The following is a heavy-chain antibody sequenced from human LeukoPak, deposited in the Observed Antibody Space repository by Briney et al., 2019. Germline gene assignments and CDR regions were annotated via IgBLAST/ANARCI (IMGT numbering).Heavy chain of an antibody. J-gene: IGHJ4*02. D-gene: IGHD3-22*01. CDR3: AREIGSSGYAGYFDY. CDR2: ISADGIGK. V-gene: IGHV3-30*19. CDR1: GFTFSYNG. Sequence: PGGSLRLSCVASGFTFSYNGMHWVRQAPGKGLEWVAGISADGIGKYYADSVKGRFTISRDNSKNTFYLQMNSLRAEDTAIYYCAREIGSSGYAGYFDYRGQGTLVTVSS.